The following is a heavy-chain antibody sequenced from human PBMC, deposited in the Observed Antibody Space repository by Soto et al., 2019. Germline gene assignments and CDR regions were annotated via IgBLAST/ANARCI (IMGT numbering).Heavy chain of an antibody. CDR1: GVTVSSNY. D-gene: IGHD5-18*01. CDR2: IYSVGGT. CDR3: ARHGYNYGGGYFDY. V-gene: IGHV3-66*04. Sequence: EVQLVESGGGLVQPGGSLRLSCAASGVTVSSNYMSWVRQAPGKGLEWASVIYSVGGTYYAGSVKARFTISRENSKNTLYLQMNTLRAEETSGYYCARHGYNYGGGYFDYWGQGTLVTVS. J-gene: IGHJ4*02.